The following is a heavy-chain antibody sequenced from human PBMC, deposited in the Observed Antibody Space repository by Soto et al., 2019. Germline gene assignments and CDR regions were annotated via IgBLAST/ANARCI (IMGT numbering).Heavy chain of an antibody. J-gene: IGHJ4*02. CDR2: VNGVSGHT. CDR3: AKDPVPSF. D-gene: IGHD6-19*01. CDR1: GFTLNSNA. Sequence: EVQLVESGGDLVQPGGSLRLSCAVSGFTLNSNAISWVRQAPGKGLEYIAVVNGVSGHTSYADSVKGRFTISRDNAKSLVHLQMNSLTGEDTAMYYCAKDPVPSFWGQGTLVTVSS. V-gene: IGHV3-23*04.